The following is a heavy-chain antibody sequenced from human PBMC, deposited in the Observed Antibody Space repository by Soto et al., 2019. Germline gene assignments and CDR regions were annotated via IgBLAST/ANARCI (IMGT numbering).Heavy chain of an antibody. CDR2: IYYTGST. Sequence: SETLSLTCTVSGGSISSYYWSWIRQPPGKGLEYIGYIYYTGSTNYNPSLKSRVTISIDTSKNQFSLKLSSVTAADTAIYYCARGSDWSRDYWGQGTLVTVSS. V-gene: IGHV4-59*01. CDR1: GGSISSYY. D-gene: IGHD3-9*01. CDR3: ARGSDWSRDY. J-gene: IGHJ4*02.